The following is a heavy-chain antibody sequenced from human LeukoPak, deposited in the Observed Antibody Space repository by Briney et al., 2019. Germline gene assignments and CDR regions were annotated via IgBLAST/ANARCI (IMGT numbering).Heavy chain of an antibody. D-gene: IGHD3-10*01. V-gene: IGHV4-61*02. J-gene: IGHJ4*02. CDR3: ARDPNLYGSGAFDY. CDR1: GGSISSGNNY. CDR2: VSTRGST. Sequence: SETLSLTCTVSGGSISSGNNYWNWLRQPAGKGLEWIGRVSTRGSTNYSPSLKSRVNISIDTSKNQFSLKLSSVTAADTAVYYCARDPNLYGSGAFDYWGQGTLVIVSA.